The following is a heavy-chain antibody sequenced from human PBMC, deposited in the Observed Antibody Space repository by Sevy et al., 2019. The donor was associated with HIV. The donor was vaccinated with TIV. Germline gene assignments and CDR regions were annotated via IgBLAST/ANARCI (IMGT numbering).Heavy chain of an antibody. D-gene: IGHD3-3*01. CDR1: GFTFSSYD. CDR3: AREATPSNYDFWSGAYYYYGIDV. V-gene: IGHV3-13*01. CDR2: IGTAGDT. J-gene: IGHJ6*02. Sequence: GGSLRLSCAASGFTFSSYDMHWVRQATGKGLEWVSAIGTAGDTYYPGSVKGRFTISRENAKNSLYLQMNSLRAGDTAVYYCAREATPSNYDFWSGAYYYYGIDVWGQGTTVTVSS.